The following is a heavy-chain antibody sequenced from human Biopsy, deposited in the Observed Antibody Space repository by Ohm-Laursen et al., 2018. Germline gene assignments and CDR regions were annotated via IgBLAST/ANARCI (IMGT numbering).Heavy chain of an antibody. J-gene: IGHJ4*02. CDR1: GKTFSDYQ. CDR2: INQTGTT. Sequence: GTLSLTCAVFGKTFSDYQWSWIRQPPGKGLEWIGQINQTGTTNYNPSLKSRVSISADSSKYEFSLRLTSVTAADTAVYLCGNEVHGRDYWGLGAQVTVSS. D-gene: IGHD2-15*01. V-gene: IGHV4-34*08. CDR3: GNEVHGRDY.